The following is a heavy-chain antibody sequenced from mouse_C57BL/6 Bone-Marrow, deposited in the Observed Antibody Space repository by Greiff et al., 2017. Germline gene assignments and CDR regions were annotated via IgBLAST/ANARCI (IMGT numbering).Heavy chain of an antibody. CDR1: GFTFSSYA. D-gene: IGHD1-1*01. J-gene: IGHJ1*03. Sequence: EVKVVESGEGLVKPGGSLKLSCAASGFTFSSYAMSWVRQTPEKRLEWVAYISSGGDYIYYADTVKGRFTISRDNARNTLYLQMSSLKSEDTAMYYCTRFYYYGSSLHWYFDVGGTGTTVTVSS. CDR2: ISSGGDYI. CDR3: TRFYYYGSSLHWYFDV. V-gene: IGHV5-9-1*02.